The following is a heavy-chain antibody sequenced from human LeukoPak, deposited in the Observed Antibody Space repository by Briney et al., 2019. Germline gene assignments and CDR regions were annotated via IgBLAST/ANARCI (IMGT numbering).Heavy chain of an antibody. CDR2: MFYRGST. V-gene: IGHV4-61*01. CDR3: ARGSAGESSGYYDY. CDR1: GASVGSGSYS. D-gene: IGHD3-22*01. Sequence: PSVTLSLTCTVSGASVGSGSYSWNWIRQPPGKGLEWIGYMFYRGSTNYNPSLKSRVTISVDTSKNQFSLRLRSVTAADTAVYYCARGSAGESSGYYDYWGQGTLVTVSS. J-gene: IGHJ4*02.